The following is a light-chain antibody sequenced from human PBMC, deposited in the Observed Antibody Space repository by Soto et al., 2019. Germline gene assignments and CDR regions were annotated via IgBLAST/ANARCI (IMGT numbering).Light chain of an antibody. CDR1: QSVSSN. V-gene: IGKV3-15*01. Sequence: EIVMTQSPATLSVSPGERATLSCRASQSVSSNLAWYQQKPGQAPRLLIYGASTRASGIQARFSGSGSGTEFTRTISSLQSEDFAVYYCQQYNNWRGTFGQGTKVEIK. CDR3: QQYNNWRGT. CDR2: GAS. J-gene: IGKJ1*01.